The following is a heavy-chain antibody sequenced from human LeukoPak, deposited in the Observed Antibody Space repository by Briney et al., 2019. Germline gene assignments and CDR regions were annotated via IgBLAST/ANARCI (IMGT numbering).Heavy chain of an antibody. CDR3: ARTVPAASDAFDI. J-gene: IGHJ3*02. V-gene: IGHV3-21*01. D-gene: IGHD2-2*01. Sequence: GGSLRLSCAASGFTFSSYSMNWVRQAPGKGLEWVSSISSSSYIYYADSVKGRFTISRDNAKNSLYLQMNSLRAEDTAVYYCARTVPAASDAFDIWGQGTMVTASS. CDR1: GFTFSSYS. CDR2: ISSSSYI.